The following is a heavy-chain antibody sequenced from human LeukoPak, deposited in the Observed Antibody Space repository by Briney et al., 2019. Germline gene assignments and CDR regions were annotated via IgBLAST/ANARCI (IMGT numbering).Heavy chain of an antibody. D-gene: IGHD2-2*01. J-gene: IGHJ6*04. CDR3: ARDCPFGPYFRYCSRGYYGMDV. CDR2: IIPIFGTA. V-gene: IGHV1-69*01. Sequence: EASVKVSCKASGGTFSSYAISWVRQAPGQGLEWMGGIIPIFGTANYAQKFQGRVTITADESTSTAYMELSSLRSEDTAVYYYARDCPFGPYFRYCSRGYYGMDVWGKGTTVTVSS. CDR1: GGTFSSYA.